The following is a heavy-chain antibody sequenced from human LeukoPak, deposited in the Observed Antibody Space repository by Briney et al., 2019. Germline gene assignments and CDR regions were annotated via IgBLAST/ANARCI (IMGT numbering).Heavy chain of an antibody. CDR3: AISRYGSGSYYSSFDY. Sequence: ASVKVSCKASGYTFTSYDINWVRQATGQGLEWMGWINPNSGGTNYAQKFQGRVTMTRDTSISTAYMELSRLRSDDTAVYYCAISRYGSGSYYSSFDYWGQGTLVTVSS. J-gene: IGHJ4*02. CDR1: GYTFTSYD. CDR2: INPNSGGT. V-gene: IGHV1-2*02. D-gene: IGHD3-10*01.